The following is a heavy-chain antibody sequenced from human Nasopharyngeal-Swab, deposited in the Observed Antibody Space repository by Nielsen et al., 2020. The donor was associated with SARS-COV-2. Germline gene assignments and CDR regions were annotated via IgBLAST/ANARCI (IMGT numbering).Heavy chain of an antibody. J-gene: IGHJ4*02. CDR1: GFSFDDYT. D-gene: IGHD6-19*01. V-gene: IGHV3-43*01. CDR2: ISWDGGNT. Sequence: GSCLKISCAASGFSFDDYTMHWVRQAPGKGLEWVSLISWDGGNTYYADSVRGRFTISRDNSKNSLYLQMNSLRTEDTALYYCAKDSYSSGWIDYWGQGTLVTVSS. CDR3: AKDSYSSGWIDY.